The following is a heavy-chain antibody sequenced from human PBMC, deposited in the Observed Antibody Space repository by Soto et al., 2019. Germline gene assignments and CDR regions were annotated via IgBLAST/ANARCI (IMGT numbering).Heavy chain of an antibody. CDR2: IYYSGST. Sequence: SETLSLTCTVSGGSISSGDYYWSWIRQPPGKGLEWIGYIYYSGSTYYNPSLKSRVTISVDTSKNQFSLKLSSVTAADTAVYYCARRYCSGGSCYYSYCGGGCYSGYLPHWGQGTLVTVSS. CDR3: ARRYCSGGSCYYSYCGGGCYSGYLPH. J-gene: IGHJ1*01. D-gene: IGHD2-15*01. V-gene: IGHV4-30-4*01. CDR1: GGSISSGDYY.